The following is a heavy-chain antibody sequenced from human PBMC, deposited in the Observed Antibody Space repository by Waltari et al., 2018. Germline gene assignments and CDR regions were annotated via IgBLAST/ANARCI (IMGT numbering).Heavy chain of an antibody. CDR3: AKELYPGYARRLFDY. CDR1: GFRFSNYG. V-gene: IGHV3-30*18. Sequence: QVQLVESGGGVVQPGRSLSPSCTASGFRFSNYGLPWVRQAPGKGLEWVAIISFDGNEKHYADSVKGRLTVSRDNSKNTLFLQLNSLRAEDTAVYYCAKELYPGYARRLFDYWGQGTLVTVSS. CDR2: ISFDGNEK. D-gene: IGHD5-12*01. J-gene: IGHJ4*02.